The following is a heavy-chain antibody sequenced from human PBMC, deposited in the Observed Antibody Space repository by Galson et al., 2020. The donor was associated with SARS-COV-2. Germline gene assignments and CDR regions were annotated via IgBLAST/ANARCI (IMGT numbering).Heavy chain of an antibody. CDR1: GFTFSSYA. V-gene: IGHV3-30*04. D-gene: IGHD3-22*01. J-gene: IGHJ4*02. CDR2: ISYDGSNK. CDR3: ARGRDSSDYYFYYFYY. Sequence: GESLKISCAASGFTFSSYAMHWVRQAPGKGLEWVAVISYDGSNKYYADSVKGRFTISRDNSKNTLYLQMNSLRAEDTAVYYCARGRDSSDYYFYYFYYWGQGTLVTVSS.